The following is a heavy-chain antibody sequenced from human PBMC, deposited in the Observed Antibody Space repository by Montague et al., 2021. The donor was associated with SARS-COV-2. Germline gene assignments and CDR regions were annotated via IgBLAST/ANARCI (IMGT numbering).Heavy chain of an antibody. CDR2: IYYSGST. J-gene: IGHJ3*02. D-gene: IGHD4-23*01. CDR1: GGSISSRSYY. V-gene: IGHV4-39*01. CDR3: ARLRGDYGGTYDTCDI. Sequence: SETRSLTCTASGGSISSRSYYWGWIRQPPGKGLEWIGSIYYSGSTYYNSSLKSRVTISVDTSKNQFSLKLSSVTAADTAVYYCARLRGDYGGTYDTCDIWGQGQWSPSRQ.